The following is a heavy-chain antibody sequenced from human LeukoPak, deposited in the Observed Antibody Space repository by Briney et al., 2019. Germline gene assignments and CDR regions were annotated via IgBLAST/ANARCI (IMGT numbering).Heavy chain of an antibody. J-gene: IGHJ4*02. D-gene: IGHD1-26*01. CDR3: ARLNTIGGTYPHNDY. CDR2: IYYSGNT. CDR1: GGSLRGFY. Sequence: SETLFLNFHVFGGSLRGFYWGLIRQPPGWGPEFLCYIYYSGNTNYNPALQSRVIISVDTSKNQFSLNLNSVTAADTAVYYCARLNTIGGTYPHNDYWGRGILVTVSS. V-gene: IGHV4-59*01.